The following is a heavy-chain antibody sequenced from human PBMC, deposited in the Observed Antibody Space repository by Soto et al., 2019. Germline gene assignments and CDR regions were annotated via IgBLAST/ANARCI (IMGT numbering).Heavy chain of an antibody. CDR1: GGSFSGYY. CDR2: INHSGST. Sequence: SETLSLTCAVYGGSFSGYYWSWIRQPPGKGLEWIGEINHSGSTNYNPSLKSRVTISVDTSKNQFSLKLSSVTAADTAVYYCARKFYYCSSTSCYRGAFDIWGQGTMVTVS. V-gene: IGHV4-34*01. J-gene: IGHJ3*02. CDR3: ARKFYYCSSTSCYRGAFDI. D-gene: IGHD2-2*02.